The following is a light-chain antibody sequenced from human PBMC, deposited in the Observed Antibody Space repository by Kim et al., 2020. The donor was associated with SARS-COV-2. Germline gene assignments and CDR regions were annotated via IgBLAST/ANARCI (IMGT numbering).Light chain of an antibody. CDR1: SSDGGGYNY. CDR3: SSYAGSNNLV. J-gene: IGLJ2*01. CDR2: EVS. Sequence: GHAVTISCTGTSSDGGGYNYVSWYQQHPGKAPKRMIYEVSKRPSGVPDRFSGSKSGNTASLTVSGLQAEDEADYYCSSYAGSNNLVFGGGTQLTVL. V-gene: IGLV2-8*01.